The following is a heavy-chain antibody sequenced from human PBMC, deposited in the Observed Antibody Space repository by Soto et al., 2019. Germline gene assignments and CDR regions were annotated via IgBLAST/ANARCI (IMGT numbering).Heavy chain of an antibody. CDR1: GFTFSSYS. J-gene: IGHJ4*02. D-gene: IGHD3-3*01. CDR3: ARKGVAFDY. CDR2: ISTTSSAI. Sequence: GGSLRLSCAASGFTFSSYSMNWVRQAPGKGLEWISYISTTSSAIYYADSVKGRFTISRDNAKNSLFLQMNSLRDEDTAVYYCARKGVAFDYWGQGALVTVSS. V-gene: IGHV3-48*02.